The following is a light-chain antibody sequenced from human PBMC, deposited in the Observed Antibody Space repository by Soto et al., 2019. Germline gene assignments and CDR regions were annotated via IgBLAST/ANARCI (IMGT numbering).Light chain of an antibody. J-gene: IGLJ2*01. CDR2: SSN. Sequence: QSVLTQPPSXXXTPXXXXTIPCSGSSSNFGTNPVNWYQHLPGTAPKLLIYSSNQRPSGVSDRFSGSKSGTSASLAISGLQSEDAATYYCSAWDDSLYGPVFGGGTKLTVL. V-gene: IGLV1-44*01. CDR1: SSNFGTNP. CDR3: SAWDDSLYGPV.